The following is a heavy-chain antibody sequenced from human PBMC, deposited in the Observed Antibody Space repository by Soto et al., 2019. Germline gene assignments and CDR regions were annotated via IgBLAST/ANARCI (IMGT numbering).Heavy chain of an antibody. CDR1: GGSMSPYY. J-gene: IGHJ5*02. CDR3: ATTPGLAVAATNWFDP. CDR2: IYYSGNT. D-gene: IGHD6-19*01. Sequence: PSETLSLTCTVSGGSMSPYYWSWIRQPPGKGLEWIGYIYYSGNTNYNPSLKSRVTISVDTSKNQSSLQLSSVTAADTAVYYCATTPGLAVAATNWFDPWGRGTLVTVSS. V-gene: IGHV4-59*01.